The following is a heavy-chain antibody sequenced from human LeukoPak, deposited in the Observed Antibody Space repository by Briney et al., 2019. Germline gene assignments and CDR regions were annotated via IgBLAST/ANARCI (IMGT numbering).Heavy chain of an antibody. V-gene: IGHV1-2*02. CDR3: ARGALECSSTSCYRLESRSEDY. CDR2: INPNSGGT. CDR1: GYTFTGYY. Sequence: ASVKVSCKASGYTFTGYYMHWVRQAPGQGLEWMGWINPNSGGTNYAQKFQGRVTMTRDTSISTAYMELSRLRSDDTAMYYCARGALECSSTSCYRLESRSEDYWGQGTLVTVSS. D-gene: IGHD2-2*01. J-gene: IGHJ4*02.